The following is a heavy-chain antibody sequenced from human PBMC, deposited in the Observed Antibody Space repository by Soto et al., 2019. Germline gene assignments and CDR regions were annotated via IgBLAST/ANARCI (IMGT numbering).Heavy chain of an antibody. J-gene: IGHJ6*02. V-gene: IGHV3-48*03. Sequence: PGGSLRLSCAASGFTFSSYEMNWVRQAPGKGLEWVSYISGSGSTIYYADSVKGRFTISRDNAKNSLYLQMNSLRAEDTAVYYCARGIGTTLLDYYYGMDVWGQGTTVTVSS. CDR3: ARGIGTTLLDYYYGMDV. CDR2: ISGSGSTI. CDR1: GFTFSSYE. D-gene: IGHD1-7*01.